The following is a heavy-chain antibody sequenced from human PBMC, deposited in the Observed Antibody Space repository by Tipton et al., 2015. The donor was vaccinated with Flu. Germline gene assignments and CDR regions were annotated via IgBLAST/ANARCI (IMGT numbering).Heavy chain of an antibody. CDR2: MNPNSGNT. Sequence: QLVQSGAEVKKPGASVKVSCKASGYTFTSYDINWVRQATGQGLEWMGWMNPNSGNTGYAQKFQGRVTMTRNTSISTAYMELSSLRSEDTAVYYCARLGYDFWGGYSNWSDPWGQGTLVTVSS. J-gene: IGHJ5*02. D-gene: IGHD3-3*01. CDR3: ARLGYDFWGGYSNWSDP. CDR1: GYTFTSYD. V-gene: IGHV1-8*01.